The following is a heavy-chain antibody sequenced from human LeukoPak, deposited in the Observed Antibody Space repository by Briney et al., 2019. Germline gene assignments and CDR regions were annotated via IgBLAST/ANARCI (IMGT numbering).Heavy chain of an antibody. V-gene: IGHV4-39*07. Sequence: SETLSLTCTVSGGSISSSSYYWGWIRQPPGKGLEWIGSIYYSGSTYYNPSLKSRVTISVDTSKNQFSLKLSSVTAADTAVYYCARGGGWYGGSIFDYWGQGTLVTVSS. D-gene: IGHD6-19*01. J-gene: IGHJ4*02. CDR2: IYYSGST. CDR3: ARGGGWYGGSIFDY. CDR1: GGSISSSSYY.